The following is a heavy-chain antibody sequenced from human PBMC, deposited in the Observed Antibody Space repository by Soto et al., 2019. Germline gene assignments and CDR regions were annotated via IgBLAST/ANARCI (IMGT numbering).Heavy chain of an antibody. Sequence: GGSLRLSCAAYGFTFDNYWMSWVRQAPGQGLEWVATINQPGIVKQLLDSVKGRFTISRDNAKTSVYLQMDNLRAEDTAVYYCAKSWKGLELLNTAFDIWGQGTMVTVSS. CDR2: INQPGIVK. CDR1: GFTFDNYW. J-gene: IGHJ3*02. D-gene: IGHD1-7*01. CDR3: AKSWKGLELLNTAFDI. V-gene: IGHV3-7*05.